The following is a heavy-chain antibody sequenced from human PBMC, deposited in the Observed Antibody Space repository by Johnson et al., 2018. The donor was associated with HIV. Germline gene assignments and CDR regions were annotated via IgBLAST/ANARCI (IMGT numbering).Heavy chain of an antibody. CDR3: AKEKDYGAFDI. Sequence: QVQLVESGGGLVKPGGSLRLSCVVYGFTFKDYYMSWIRQAPGKGLEWVSYISSSGSTIYYADSVKGRFTISRDNAKNSLYLQLNSLRAEDTAVYYCAKEKDYGAFDIWGQGTMVTVSS. CDR2: ISSSGSTI. D-gene: IGHD3-16*01. V-gene: IGHV3-11*04. J-gene: IGHJ3*02. CDR1: GFTFKDYY.